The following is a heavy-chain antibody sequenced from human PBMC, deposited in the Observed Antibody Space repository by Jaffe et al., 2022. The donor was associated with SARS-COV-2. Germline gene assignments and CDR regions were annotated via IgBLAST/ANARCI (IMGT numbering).Heavy chain of an antibody. CDR1: GFTVSSNY. CDR2: IYSGGST. V-gene: IGHV3-53*01. CDR3: ARDRVGHYNWNDPYYYGMDV. D-gene: IGHD1-20*01. Sequence: EVQLVESGGGLIQPGGSLRLSCAASGFTVSSNYMSWVRQAPGKGLEWVSVIYSGGSTYYADSVKGRFTISRDNSKNTLYLQMNSLRAEDTAVYYCARDRVGHYNWNDPYYYGMDVWGQGTTVTVSS. J-gene: IGHJ6*02.